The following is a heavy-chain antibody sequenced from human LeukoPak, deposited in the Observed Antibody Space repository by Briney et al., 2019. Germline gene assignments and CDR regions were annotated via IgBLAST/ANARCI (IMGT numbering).Heavy chain of an antibody. CDR2: IYYSGST. CDR3: ARLRDNSANFDY. Sequence: SETLSLTCTVSGGSISSSTYYWGWIRQPPGKGLEWIGIIYYSGSTYYNPSLKSRVTISVDTSKNQFSLKLSSVTTADTAVYYCARLRDNSANFDYWGQGTLVTVSS. J-gene: IGHJ4*02. CDR1: GGSISSSTYY. D-gene: IGHD6-19*01. V-gene: IGHV4-39*01.